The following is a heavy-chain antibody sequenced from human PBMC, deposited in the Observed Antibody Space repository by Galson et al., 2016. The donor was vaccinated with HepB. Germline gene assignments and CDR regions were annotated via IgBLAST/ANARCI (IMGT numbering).Heavy chain of an antibody. Sequence: SLRLSCAASGFTVSSNYMPWVRQAPGKGLEYVSVIYSGGTTYYADSVKGRFTISRDTSKNTLFLQLSSLRVEDTAVYYCAKDHTGSTVGWSDGMDVWGQGTRVTVSS. CDR1: GFTVSSNY. V-gene: IGHV3-53*01. CDR2: IYSGGTT. D-gene: IGHD1-7*01. J-gene: IGHJ6*02. CDR3: AKDHTGSTVGWSDGMDV.